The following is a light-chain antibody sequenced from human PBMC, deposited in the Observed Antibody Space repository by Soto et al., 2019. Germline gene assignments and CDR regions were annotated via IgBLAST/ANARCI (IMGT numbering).Light chain of an antibody. CDR3: SSYSDIGTAYV. CDR1: SSDIGGYNY. CDR2: DVT. V-gene: IGLV2-14*01. Sequence: QSALTQAASVSGFPGQSITISCSGTSSDIGGYNYVSWYQQYPGKPPKLIIYDVTTRPSGVSTRFFGSKSGNTASLTISGLQAEDEADYYCSSYSDIGTAYVFGGGTKVTVL. J-gene: IGLJ1*01.